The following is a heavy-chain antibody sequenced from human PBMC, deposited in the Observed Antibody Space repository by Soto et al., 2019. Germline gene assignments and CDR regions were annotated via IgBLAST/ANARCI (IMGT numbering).Heavy chain of an antibody. D-gene: IGHD1-1*01. V-gene: IGHV1-3*01. CDR3: ARDRQLERRRYYYGMDV. Sequence: GASVKVSCKASGYTFTSYAMHWVRQAPGQRLEWMGWINAGNGNTKYSQKLQGRVTITRDTSASTAYMELSSLRSEDTAVYYCARDRQLERRRYYYGMDVWGQGTTVTVSS. J-gene: IGHJ6*02. CDR1: GYTFTSYA. CDR2: INAGNGNT.